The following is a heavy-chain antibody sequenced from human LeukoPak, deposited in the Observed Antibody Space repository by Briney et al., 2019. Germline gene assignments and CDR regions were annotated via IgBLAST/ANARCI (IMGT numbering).Heavy chain of an antibody. Sequence: PGRSLRLSCAASGFAFSASPMPWVRQASGRGLEWLGRIRSKVNSYGTVYAAPVKGRFTVSRDDSKNTTYLQMNSLKTEDTAVYYCTRSPPIYDSWTSYDAFDIWGQGTMVTVSS. D-gene: IGHD3-3*01. CDR1: GFAFSASP. CDR2: IRSKVNSYGT. V-gene: IGHV3-73*01. CDR3: TRSPPIYDSWTSYDAFDI. J-gene: IGHJ3*02.